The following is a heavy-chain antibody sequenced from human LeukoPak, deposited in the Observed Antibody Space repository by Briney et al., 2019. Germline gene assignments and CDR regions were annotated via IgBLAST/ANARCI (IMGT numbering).Heavy chain of an antibody. V-gene: IGHV1-2*02. D-gene: IGHD2-2*01. CDR1: GYTFSGYY. J-gene: IGHJ3*02. CDR3: ARGGIVPGATADAFEI. CDR2: INPNSGGT. Sequence: ASVKVSFKASGYTFSGYYLYWVRQAPAQGLEWMGWINPNSGGTNYAQKFQGRVTMARDTSITTAYMELRWLRSDDTAVYYCARGGIVPGATADAFEIWGQGTTVTVS.